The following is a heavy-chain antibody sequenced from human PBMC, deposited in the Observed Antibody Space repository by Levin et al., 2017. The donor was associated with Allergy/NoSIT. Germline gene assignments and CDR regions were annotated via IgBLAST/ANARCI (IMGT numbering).Heavy chain of an antibody. D-gene: IGHD1-26*01. J-gene: IGHJ4*02. CDR2: VYYSGST. CDR1: GGSISSYY. V-gene: IGHV4-59*01. CDR3: ARGHGGNYYVSDY. Sequence: PSETLSLTCTVSGGSISSYYWTWIRQPPGKGLEWIGYVYYSGSTNYNPSLKSRVTISVDTSKNQFSLQLSSVTAADTAVYYCARGHGGNYYVSDYWGQGTLVTVSS.